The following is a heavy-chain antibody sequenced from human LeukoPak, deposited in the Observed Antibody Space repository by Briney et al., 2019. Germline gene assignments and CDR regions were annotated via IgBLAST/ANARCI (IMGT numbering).Heavy chain of an antibody. Sequence: GGSLRFSCAASGFTFSSYSMNWVRQAPGKGLEWVSSISSSSSYIYYADSVKGRFTISRDNAKNSLYLQMNSLRAEDTAVYYCASESGYKPAGGDYWGQGTLVTVSS. J-gene: IGHJ4*02. D-gene: IGHD5-12*01. V-gene: IGHV3-21*01. CDR1: GFTFSSYS. CDR2: ISSSSSYI. CDR3: ASESGYKPAGGDY.